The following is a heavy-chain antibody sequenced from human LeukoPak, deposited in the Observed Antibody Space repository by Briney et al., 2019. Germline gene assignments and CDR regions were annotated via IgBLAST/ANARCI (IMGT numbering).Heavy chain of an antibody. CDR2: IYPGDSDT. D-gene: IGHD6-19*01. V-gene: IGHV5-51*01. CDR1: GYSFTSYR. CDR3: ARRDSSGSRAFDI. Sequence: GESLQISCKGSGYSFTSYRIGWVRQLPGKGLEWMGIIYPGDSDTRYSPSFQGQVTISADKSISTAYLQWSSLKASDTAMYYCARRDSSGSRAFDIWGQGTMVTVSS. J-gene: IGHJ3*02.